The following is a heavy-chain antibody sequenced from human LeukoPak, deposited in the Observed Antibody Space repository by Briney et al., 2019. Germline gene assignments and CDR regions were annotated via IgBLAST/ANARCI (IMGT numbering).Heavy chain of an antibody. CDR1: GYTFTSYY. Sequence: ASVKVSCKASGYTFTSYYMHWVRQAPGQGLEWMGIINPSGGSTSYAQKFQGRVTMTRDTSTSTVYMELSSLRSEDTAVYYCARDEREWIQLWNRYYYYGTDVWGQGTTVTVSS. V-gene: IGHV1-46*01. CDR3: ARDEREWIQLWNRYYYYGTDV. CDR2: INPSGGST. J-gene: IGHJ6*02. D-gene: IGHD5-18*01.